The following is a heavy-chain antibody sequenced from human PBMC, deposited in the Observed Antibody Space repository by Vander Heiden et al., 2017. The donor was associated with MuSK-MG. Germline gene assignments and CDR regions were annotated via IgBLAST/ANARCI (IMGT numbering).Heavy chain of an antibody. J-gene: IGHJ4*02. Sequence: EVQLVESGGGLVQPGRSLRLSCTTSGFTFSDNAMGWFRQAPGKGLEWVGFISSKAYVGTTEYAASVKGRFTISRDDSKSIAYMKMNSLRTEDTAVYYCTRGWLQWDYWGQGTLVTVSS. D-gene: IGHD5-12*01. CDR3: TRGWLQWDY. V-gene: IGHV3-49*03. CDR1: GFTFSDNA. CDR2: ISSKAYVGTT.